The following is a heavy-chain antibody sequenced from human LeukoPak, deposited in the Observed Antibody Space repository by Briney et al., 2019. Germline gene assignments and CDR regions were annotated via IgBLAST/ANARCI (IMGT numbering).Heavy chain of an antibody. D-gene: IGHD3-3*01. Sequence: GRSLRLSCAASGFTFSSYAMHWVRQAPGKGLEWVAVISYDGSNKYYADSVKGRFTISRDNSKNTLYLQMNSLRAEDTAVYYCARDPVLRFLEWSPYYFDYWGQGTLVTVSS. CDR3: ARDPVLRFLEWSPYYFDY. J-gene: IGHJ4*02. CDR2: ISYDGSNK. V-gene: IGHV3-30-3*01. CDR1: GFTFSSYA.